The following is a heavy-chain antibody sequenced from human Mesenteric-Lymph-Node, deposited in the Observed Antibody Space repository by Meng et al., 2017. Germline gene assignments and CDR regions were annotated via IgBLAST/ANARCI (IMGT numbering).Heavy chain of an antibody. J-gene: IGHJ4*02. V-gene: IGHV4-30-4*08. CDR1: GGSISSGGFY. Sequence: QVQSQESGPGLVKPSQTLSLPCTVSGGSISSGGFYWSWIRQHPGKGLEWIGYIYYSGSTYYNPSLRSRVAISIDTSKNQFSLKLRFVTAADTAVYYCAREGRSHQVGVSVYWGQGNLVTVSS. CDR3: AREGRSHQVGVSVY. D-gene: IGHD2-21*01. CDR2: IYYSGST.